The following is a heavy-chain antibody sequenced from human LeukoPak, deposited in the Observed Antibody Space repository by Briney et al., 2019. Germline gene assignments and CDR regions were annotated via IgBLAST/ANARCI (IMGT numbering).Heavy chain of an antibody. J-gene: IGHJ6*02. Sequence: SETLSLTCAVYGGSFSGYYWSWIRQPPGKGLKWIGEINHSGSTNYNPSLKSRVTISVDTSKNQFSLKLSSVTAADTAVYYCARINTAYYYYGMDVWGQGTTVTVSS. CDR2: INHSGST. CDR3: ARINTAYYYYGMDV. CDR1: GGSFSGYY. V-gene: IGHV4-34*01.